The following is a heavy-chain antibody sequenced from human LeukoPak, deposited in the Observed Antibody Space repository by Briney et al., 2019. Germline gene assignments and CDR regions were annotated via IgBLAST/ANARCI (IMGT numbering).Heavy chain of an antibody. Sequence: ASVTVSFKASGYTYTSYYMHWVRQAAGQGLEGMGLFSPSGCLTSYAQKFQGRVTMTRDTSTSTVYMELSSLRSEDTSVYYCARSSLSGTGYFDYWGQGGLVTVSS. D-gene: IGHD1-1*01. CDR3: ARSSLSGTGYFDY. J-gene: IGHJ4*02. V-gene: IGHV1-46*01. CDR2: FSPSGCLT. CDR1: GYTYTSYY.